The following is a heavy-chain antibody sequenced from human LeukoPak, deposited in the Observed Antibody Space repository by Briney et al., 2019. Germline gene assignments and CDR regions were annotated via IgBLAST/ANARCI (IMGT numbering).Heavy chain of an antibody. Sequence: GGSLRLSCTASGFTFSTYAISWVRQAPGKGLEWFSAITGGGDDTYYADSVKGRFTISRDSSKNTLYLQMNSLRVEDTAVYYCAKGSSSSRPYYFDYWGQGALVTVSS. CDR1: GFTFSTYA. CDR3: AKGSSSSRPYYFDY. J-gene: IGHJ4*02. D-gene: IGHD6-6*01. V-gene: IGHV3-23*01. CDR2: ITGGGDDT.